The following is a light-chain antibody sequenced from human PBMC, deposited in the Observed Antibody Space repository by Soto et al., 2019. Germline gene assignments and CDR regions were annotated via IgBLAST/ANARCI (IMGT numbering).Light chain of an antibody. J-gene: IGLJ2*01. V-gene: IGLV1-40*01. Sequence: QSVLTQPPSVSGAPGQRGTISCTGNSSNIGAGYDVHWYQRLPGAGPILLIFDNTNRPSGVPDRFSGTKAGSSASLATTGLQADDEAGYDCQSYDNGLTGSVFGGGTKLTVL. CDR2: DNT. CDR1: SSNIGAGYD. CDR3: QSYDNGLTGSV.